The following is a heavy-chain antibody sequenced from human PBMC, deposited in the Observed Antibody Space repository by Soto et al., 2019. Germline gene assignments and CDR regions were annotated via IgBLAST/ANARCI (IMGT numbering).Heavy chain of an antibody. CDR2: IYYSGST. V-gene: IGHV4-31*03. J-gene: IGHJ4*02. CDR3: ARDAGYCSGGSCSGWYYFDY. Sequence: SETLSLTCTVSGGSISSGGYYWSWIRQHPGKGLEWIGYIYYSGSTYYNPSLKSRVTISVDTSKNQFSLKLSSVTAADTAVYYCARDAGYCSGGSCSGWYYFDYWGQGTLVTVSS. D-gene: IGHD2-15*01. CDR1: GGSISSGGYY.